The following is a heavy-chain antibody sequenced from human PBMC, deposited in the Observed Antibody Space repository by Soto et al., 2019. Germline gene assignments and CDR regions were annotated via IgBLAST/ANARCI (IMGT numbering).Heavy chain of an antibody. Sequence: QVQLVQSGADVKKPGTSVKVSCKAAGYSFTNYCMYWVRQAPGQGLEWMGVINPRTGSTRYAQKFQDRVTLTRDTSTTTVYMALSTLVSADTAVYYCARDGGLLTASWHYDLWGPGTLVTVSS. CDR1: GYSFTNYC. D-gene: IGHD2-15*01. V-gene: IGHV1-46*01. CDR2: INPRTGST. CDR3: ARDGGLLTASWHYDL. J-gene: IGHJ2*01.